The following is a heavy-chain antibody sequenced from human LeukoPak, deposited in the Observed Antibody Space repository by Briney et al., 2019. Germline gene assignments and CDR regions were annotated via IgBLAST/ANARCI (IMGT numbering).Heavy chain of an antibody. J-gene: IGHJ6*03. D-gene: IGHD2-2*01. CDR1: GFTFSDYY. CDR3: ARDLEDIVVVPLYYYYYMDV. Sequence: MSGDSLRLSCAASGFTFSDYYMSWIRQAPGKGLELISYLSGSGSNIYYADSVKGRFTISRDNAKNSLYLQMNSLRAEDTAVYYCARDLEDIVVVPLYYYYYMDVWGKGTTVTVSS. CDR2: LSGSGSNI. V-gene: IGHV3-11*04.